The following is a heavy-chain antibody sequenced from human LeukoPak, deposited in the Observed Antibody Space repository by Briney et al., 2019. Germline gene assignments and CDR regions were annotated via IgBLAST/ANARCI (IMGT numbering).Heavy chain of an antibody. CDR2: INPNSGDT. D-gene: IGHD7-27*01. CDR3: ARGGKSELGTCDY. CDR1: GYTFTGYY. V-gene: IGHV1-2*02. Sequence: ASVKVSCKASGYTFTGYYMHWVRQAPGQGLEWMGWINPNSGDTNYAQSFQGRVTMTRDTSISTAYMELSRLRSDDTAVYYCARGGKSELGTCDYWGQGTLVTVSS. J-gene: IGHJ4*02.